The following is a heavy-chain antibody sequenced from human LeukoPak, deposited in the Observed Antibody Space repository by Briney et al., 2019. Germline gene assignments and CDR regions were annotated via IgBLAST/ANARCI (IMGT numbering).Heavy chain of an antibody. CDR3: ARDSGYAFDI. V-gene: IGHV3-21*01. CDR1: RFTFSSYS. D-gene: IGHD1-26*01. CDR2: ISSSGSYI. J-gene: IGHJ3*02. Sequence: GSLRLSCAASRFTFSSYSMNWVRQAPGKGLEWVSSISSSGSYIYYADSVKGRFTISRDNAKNSLYLQMNSLRAEDTAVYYCARDSGYAFDIWGQGTMVTVSS.